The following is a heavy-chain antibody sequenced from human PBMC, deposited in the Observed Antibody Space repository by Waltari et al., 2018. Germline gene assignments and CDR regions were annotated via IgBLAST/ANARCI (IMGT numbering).Heavy chain of an antibody. CDR2: IRWDGGST. Sequence: EVQLVESGGVGVQPGGSLRLSCAASGFNFRAYTMHWVRQAPGKGLEWVSLIRWDGGSTYYADSVKGRFAISRDNPKKSLYLQMNSLRSEDTAFYYCVKEAAFCGYTNCFFEYWGQGTPVTVSA. CDR1: GFNFRAYT. V-gene: IGHV3-43*01. CDR3: VKEAAFCGYTNCFFEY. J-gene: IGHJ4*02. D-gene: IGHD2-21*01.